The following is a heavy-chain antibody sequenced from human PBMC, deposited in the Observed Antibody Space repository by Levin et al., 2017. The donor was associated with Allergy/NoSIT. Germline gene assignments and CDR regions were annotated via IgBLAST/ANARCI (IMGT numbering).Heavy chain of an antibody. J-gene: IGHJ4*02. CDR2: IWYDGSNK. V-gene: IGHV3-33*01. D-gene: IGHD5-12*01. CDR3: ARSWRGYSGYDPFLDY. Sequence: LSLPCAASGFTFRNYGMHWVRQAPGKGLEWVAVIWYDGSNKYYADSIKGRFTISRDNSKNTLYLQMNSLRAEDTAVYYCARSWRGYSGYDPFLDYWGQGTLVTVSS. CDR1: GFTFRNYG.